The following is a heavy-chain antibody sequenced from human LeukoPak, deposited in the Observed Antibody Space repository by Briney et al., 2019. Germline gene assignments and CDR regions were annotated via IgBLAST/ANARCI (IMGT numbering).Heavy chain of an antibody. Sequence: SETLSLTCTVSGGSISSSSYYWGWIRQPPGKGLEWIGSIYYSGSTYYNPSLKSRVTISVDTSKNQFSLKLSSVTAADTAVYYCARDQGYSSNYFDYWGQGTLVTVSS. D-gene: IGHD6-13*01. CDR3: ARDQGYSSNYFDY. J-gene: IGHJ4*02. CDR2: IYYSGST. CDR1: GGSISSSSYY. V-gene: IGHV4-39*07.